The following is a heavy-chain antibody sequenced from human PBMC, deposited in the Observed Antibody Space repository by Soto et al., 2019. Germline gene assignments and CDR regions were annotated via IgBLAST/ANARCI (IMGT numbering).Heavy chain of an antibody. CDR2: IYSGGST. V-gene: IGHV3-53*01. CDR3: ARVADSSSWYPFDY. J-gene: IGHJ4*02. CDR1: GFTVSSNY. D-gene: IGHD6-13*01. Sequence: GGSLRLSCAASGFTVSSNYMSWVRQAPGKGLEWVSVIYSGGSTYYADSVKGRFTISRDNSKNTLCLQMNSLRAEDTAVYYCARVADSSSWYPFDYWGQGTLVTVSS.